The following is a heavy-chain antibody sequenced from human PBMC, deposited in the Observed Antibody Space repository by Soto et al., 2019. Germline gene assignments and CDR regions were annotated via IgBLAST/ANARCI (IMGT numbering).Heavy chain of an antibody. Sequence: GGSLRLSCAASGFTFSSYAMSWVRQAPGKGLEWVSAISGSGGSTYYADSVKGRFTISRDNSKNTLYLQMNSLRAEDTAVYYCARLERYYDFWSGYDDTQIDYWGQGTLVTVSS. CDR2: ISGSGGST. D-gene: IGHD3-3*01. V-gene: IGHV3-23*01. J-gene: IGHJ4*02. CDR3: ARLERYYDFWSGYDDTQIDY. CDR1: GFTFSSYA.